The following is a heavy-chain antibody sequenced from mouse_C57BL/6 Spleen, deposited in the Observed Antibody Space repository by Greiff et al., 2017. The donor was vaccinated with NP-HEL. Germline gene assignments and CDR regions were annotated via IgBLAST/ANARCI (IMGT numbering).Heavy chain of an antibody. CDR1: GYTFTSYW. D-gene: IGHD1-1*01. V-gene: IGHV1-55*01. J-gene: IGHJ2*01. CDR2: IYPGSGST. CDR3: ARYPPYGSSYFDY. Sequence: VQLQQPGAELVKPGASVKMSCKASGYTFTSYWITWVKQRPGQGLEWIGDIYPGSGSTNYNEQFKSKATLTVDTSSSTAYMQLSSLTSEDSAVYYCARYPPYGSSYFDYWGQGTTLTVSS.